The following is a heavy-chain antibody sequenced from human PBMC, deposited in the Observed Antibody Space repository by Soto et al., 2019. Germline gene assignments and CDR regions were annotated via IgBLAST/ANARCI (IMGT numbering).Heavy chain of an antibody. Sequence: EVQLVESGGGLVKPGGSLRLSCAASGFTFSSYSMNWVRQPPGKGLEWVSSISSSSSYIYYADSVKGRFTISRDNAKNSLYLQRNSRRAEDTAVYYCARDWGYCSGGSCRDPGAHWGQGTLVTVSS. CDR2: ISSSSSYI. D-gene: IGHD2-15*01. CDR3: ARDWGYCSGGSCRDPGAH. J-gene: IGHJ4*02. V-gene: IGHV3-21*01. CDR1: GFTFSSYS.